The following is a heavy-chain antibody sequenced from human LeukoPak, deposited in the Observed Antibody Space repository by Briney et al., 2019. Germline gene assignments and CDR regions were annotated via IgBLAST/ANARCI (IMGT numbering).Heavy chain of an antibody. J-gene: IGHJ4*02. Sequence: ASVKVSCKASGYTFTSYGISWVRQAPGQGLEWMGWISAYNGNTNYAQKFQGRVTMTTDTSTSTAYMELRSLRSDDTAVYYCARDQIRGYSSSWLDYWGQGTLVTVSS. V-gene: IGHV1-18*01. CDR2: ISAYNGNT. D-gene: IGHD6-13*01. CDR3: ARDQIRGYSSSWLDY. CDR1: GYTFTSYG.